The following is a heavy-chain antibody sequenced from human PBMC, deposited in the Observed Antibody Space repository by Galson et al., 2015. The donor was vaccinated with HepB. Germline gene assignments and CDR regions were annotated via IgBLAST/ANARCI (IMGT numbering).Heavy chain of an antibody. CDR1: GFTFSSYA. CDR2: ISGSGGST. J-gene: IGHJ6*02. V-gene: IGHV3-23*01. CDR3: AKLGYCSSTSCYVDYYYYGMDV. D-gene: IGHD2-2*01. Sequence: SLRLSCAASGFTFSSYAMSWVRQAPGKGLEWVSAISGSGGSTYYADSVKGRFTISRDNSKNTLYLQMNSLIAEDTAVYYCAKLGYCSSTSCYVDYYYYGMDVWGQGTTVTVSS.